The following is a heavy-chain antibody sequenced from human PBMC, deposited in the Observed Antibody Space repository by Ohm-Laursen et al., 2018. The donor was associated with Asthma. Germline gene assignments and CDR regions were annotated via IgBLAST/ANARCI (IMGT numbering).Heavy chain of an antibody. CDR2: LSYDGHNK. CDR3: VRGSWYGSTSDAY. J-gene: IGHJ4*02. V-gene: IGHV3-30*03. D-gene: IGHD6-19*01. CDR1: GFIFSDYD. Sequence: SLRLSCTASGFIFSDYDMHWVRQAPGKGLEWLAILSYDGHNKHYAESLRGRFFISGDSSENTVELQMNSLRGEDTAVYYCVRGSWYGSTSDAYWGQGALVTVSS.